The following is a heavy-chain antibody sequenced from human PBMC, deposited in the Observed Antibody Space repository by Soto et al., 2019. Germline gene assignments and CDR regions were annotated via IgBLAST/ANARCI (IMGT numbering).Heavy chain of an antibody. J-gene: IGHJ2*01. CDR2: IYYSGST. CDR3: ARHVPTYYGSGSYYGWYFDL. D-gene: IGHD3-10*01. V-gene: IGHV4-39*01. CDR1: GGSISSSSYY. Sequence: QLQLQESGPGLVKPSETLSLTCTVSGGSISSSSYYWGWIRQPPGKGLEWIGSIYYSGSTYYNPSLKSRVTISVDTSENQFSLKLSSVTAADTAVYYCARHVPTYYGSGSYYGWYFDLWGRGTLVTVSS.